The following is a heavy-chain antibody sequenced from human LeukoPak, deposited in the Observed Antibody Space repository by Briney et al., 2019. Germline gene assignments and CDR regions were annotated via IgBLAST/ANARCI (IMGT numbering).Heavy chain of an antibody. CDR1: GFTFSSYA. Sequence: PGGSLRLSCAASGFTFSSYAMSWVRQAPGKGLEWVSAISGSGGSTYYADSVKGRFTISRDNSKNTLYLQMNSLTAEDTAMYYCARGYLGYNYGFDYWGQGTLVTVSS. CDR3: ARGYLGYNYGFDY. V-gene: IGHV3-23*01. J-gene: IGHJ4*02. CDR2: ISGSGGST. D-gene: IGHD5-18*01.